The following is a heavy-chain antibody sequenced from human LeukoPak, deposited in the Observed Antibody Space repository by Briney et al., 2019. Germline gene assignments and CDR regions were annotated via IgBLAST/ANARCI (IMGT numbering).Heavy chain of an antibody. Sequence: ASVKVSCKASGYTFTSYGISWVRQAPGQGLEWMGWISAYNGNTNYAQKLQGRVTMTTDTSTSTDYMELRSLRSDDTAVYYCARGSGLMVRGVIAFDIWGQGTMVTVSS. CDR1: GYTFTSYG. CDR3: ARGSGLMVRGVIAFDI. V-gene: IGHV1-18*01. CDR2: ISAYNGNT. J-gene: IGHJ3*02. D-gene: IGHD3-10*01.